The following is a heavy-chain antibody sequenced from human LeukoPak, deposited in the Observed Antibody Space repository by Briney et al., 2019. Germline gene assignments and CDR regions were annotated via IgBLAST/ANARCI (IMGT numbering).Heavy chain of an antibody. V-gene: IGHV1-46*01. CDR3: ARESCSSTSCLPEYGMDV. J-gene: IGHJ6*04. D-gene: IGHD2-2*01. CDR2: INPSGGST. Sequence: ASVKVSCKASGYTFTSYYMHWVRQAPGQGLEWMGIINPSGGSTSYAQKFQGRVTITADESTSTAYMELSSLRSEDTAVYYCARESCSSTSCLPEYGMDVWGKGTTVTVSS. CDR1: GYTFTSYY.